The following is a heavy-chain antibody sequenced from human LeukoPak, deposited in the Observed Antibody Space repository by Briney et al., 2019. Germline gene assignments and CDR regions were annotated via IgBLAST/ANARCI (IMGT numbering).Heavy chain of an antibody. CDR3: AGNYYGSGSYYSEDRY. V-gene: IGHV4-34*01. Sequence: PSETLSLTCAVYGGSLSGYYWSWIRQPPGKGLEWIGEINHSGSTNYNPSLKSRVTISVDTYKKQFSLKLSSVTASDTAVYYCAGNYYGSGSYYSEDRYWGQGTLVTVSS. J-gene: IGHJ4*02. CDR1: GGSLSGYY. D-gene: IGHD3-10*01. CDR2: INHSGST.